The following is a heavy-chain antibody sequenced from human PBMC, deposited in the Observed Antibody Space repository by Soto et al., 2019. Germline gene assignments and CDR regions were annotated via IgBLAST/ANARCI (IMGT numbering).Heavy chain of an antibody. V-gene: IGHV3-30*18. CDR2: ISYDGSNK. J-gene: IGHJ4*02. D-gene: IGHD6-19*01. CDR3: AKFGSSGTFDY. Sequence: QVQLVESGGGVVQPGRSLRLSCAASGFTFSSYGMHWVRQAPGKGLEWVAVISYDGSNKYYADSVKGRFTISRDNSKNTLYLQMNSLRAEDTAVYYCAKFGSSGTFDYWGQGTLVTVSS. CDR1: GFTFSSYG.